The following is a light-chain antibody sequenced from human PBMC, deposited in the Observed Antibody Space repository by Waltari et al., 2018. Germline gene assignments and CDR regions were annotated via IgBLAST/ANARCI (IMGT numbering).Light chain of an antibody. Sequence: QPALTQPASVSGSPGQSITIPCTGTSRALGNYNHLCWYQKHPAKVPKLIIYEVSKRPSGVSDRFSGSKSGNTASLTISGLQAEDEADYYCLSYAATVSFGFGGGTKLTVL. CDR3: LSYAATVSFG. J-gene: IGLJ2*01. CDR2: EVS. V-gene: IGLV2-23*02. CDR1: SRALGNYNH.